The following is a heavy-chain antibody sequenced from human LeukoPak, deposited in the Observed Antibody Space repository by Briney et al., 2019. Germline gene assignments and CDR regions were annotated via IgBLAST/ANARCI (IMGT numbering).Heavy chain of an antibody. CDR1: GFMFSNYG. D-gene: IGHD5-18*01. V-gene: IGHV3-30*02. Sequence: SGGSLRLSCAASGFMFSNYGMHWVRQAPGKGLEWVAFIRYDGINKYYADSVKGRFTISGDYSKNTLYLQMNSLRAEDTAVYYCAKDVEQIWIHYFDYWGQGTLVTVSS. CDR2: IRYDGINK. J-gene: IGHJ4*02. CDR3: AKDVEQIWIHYFDY.